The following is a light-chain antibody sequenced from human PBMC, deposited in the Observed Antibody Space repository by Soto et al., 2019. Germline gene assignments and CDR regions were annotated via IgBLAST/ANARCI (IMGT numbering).Light chain of an antibody. CDR1: QSISSW. V-gene: IGKV1-5*01. CDR2: DAS. Sequence: DIPMNTSPSTLSASVGDSVTITCRASQSISSWLAWYQQKPVQAPKLLIYDASSLESGVPSRFSGSGSGTEFTLTISSLQPDDFATYYCQQYNSYSQTFGQGTKLEIK. CDR3: QQYNSYSQT. J-gene: IGKJ2*01.